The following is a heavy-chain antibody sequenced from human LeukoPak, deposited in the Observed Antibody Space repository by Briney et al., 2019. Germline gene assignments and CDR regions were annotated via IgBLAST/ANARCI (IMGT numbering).Heavy chain of an antibody. Sequence: SETLSLTCTVSGDSVSSGNYYWSWIRQPPGKGLEWIGYIYYSGSTKYNPSLKSRVTISVATSKNQFSLKLSSVTAADTAVYYCARDAKNDYVWGSYLWGQGTLVTVSS. J-gene: IGHJ4*02. D-gene: IGHD3-16*02. V-gene: IGHV4-61*01. CDR1: GDSVSSGNYY. CDR2: IYYSGST. CDR3: ARDAKNDYVWGSYL.